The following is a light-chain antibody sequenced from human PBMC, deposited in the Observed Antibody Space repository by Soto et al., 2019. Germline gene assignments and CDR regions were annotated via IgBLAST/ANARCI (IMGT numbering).Light chain of an antibody. V-gene: IGKV4-1*01. CDR2: WAS. CDR3: HKYYRPPRT. Sequence: DIVMTQSPDSLAVSLGERATINCKSSQSVLYSSNNKNYSAWYQQKPGQPPKLLIYWASTRESGVPDRFSGSGPGTDFPLTISTLQAEDLAVYYCHKYYRPPRTFGKGPKVEIK. CDR1: QSVLYSSNNKNY. J-gene: IGKJ1*01.